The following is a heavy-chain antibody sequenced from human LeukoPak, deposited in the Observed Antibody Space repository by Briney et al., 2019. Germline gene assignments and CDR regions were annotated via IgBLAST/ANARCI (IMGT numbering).Heavy chain of an antibody. Sequence: GGSLRLSCAASGFTFSSFDMHWVRQPTGQGLEWVSTIGTASDTYYPGSVEGRFTLSRDNAKNSLYLQMNSLTAGDTAVYYCARGPPRGKYYYFDVWGKGTTVTVSS. CDR2: IGTASDT. J-gene: IGHJ6*03. D-gene: IGHD1-1*01. CDR1: GFTFSSFD. V-gene: IGHV3-13*01. CDR3: ARGPPRGKYYYFDV.